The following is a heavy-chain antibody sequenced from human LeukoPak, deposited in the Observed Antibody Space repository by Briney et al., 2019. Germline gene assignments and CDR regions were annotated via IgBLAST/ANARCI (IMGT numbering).Heavy chain of an antibody. CDR2: ISYDGSNK. CDR1: GFTFSSYG. J-gene: IGHJ4*02. Sequence: GGSLRLSCAASGFTFSSYGMHWVHQAPGKGLEWAAVISYDGSNKYYADSVKGRFTISRDNSKNTLYLQMNSLRAEDTAVYYCAKDSDMTDYYDSSGYNYFDYWGQGTLVTVSS. D-gene: IGHD3-22*01. CDR3: AKDSDMTDYYDSSGYNYFDY. V-gene: IGHV3-30*18.